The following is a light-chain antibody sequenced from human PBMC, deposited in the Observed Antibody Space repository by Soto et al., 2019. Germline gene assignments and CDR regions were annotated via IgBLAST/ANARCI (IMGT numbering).Light chain of an antibody. J-gene: IGKJ5*01. Sequence: EIFMTQSRCTVSVSPGETATLSRRASQSVSSNLAWYQQKPGQAPRLLIYGASTRATGFPARFSGSRSGTEFTLTISSLQSEDFAIYYCQHYDNWPITFGQGTRLEI. CDR2: GAS. CDR1: QSVSSN. CDR3: QHYDNWPIT. V-gene: IGKV3-15*01.